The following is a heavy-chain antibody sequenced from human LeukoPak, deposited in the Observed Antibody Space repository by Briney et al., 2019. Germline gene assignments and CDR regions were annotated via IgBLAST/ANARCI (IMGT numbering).Heavy chain of an antibody. CDR2: ITPLFGTA. D-gene: IGHD2-8*02. CDR3: ARAGLLAAGYFDY. Sequence: ASVKVSCKASGGTFSKYTISWVRQRPGQGLEWMGGITPLFGTANYAQKFQGRVTITADESTSTAYMELSSLRSEDTAVYYCARAGLLAAGYFDYWGQGTLVTVSS. V-gene: IGHV1-69*13. J-gene: IGHJ4*02. CDR1: GGTFSKYT.